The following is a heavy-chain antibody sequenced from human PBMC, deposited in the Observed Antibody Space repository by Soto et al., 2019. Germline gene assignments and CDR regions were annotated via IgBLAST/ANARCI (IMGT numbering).Heavy chain of an antibody. CDR2: IMPIFRAP. V-gene: IGHV1-69*12. D-gene: IGHD2-15*01. CDR3: ASWLKGPDIGNYYYGMDV. CDR1: GGAFSDYA. J-gene: IGHJ6*02. Sequence: QVQLVRSGAEVKKPGSSVKVSCKASGGAFSDYAFSWVRQAPGQGLEWLGGIMPIFRAPDYAQKFQGRVTITADEFTRTAYMEMNSLRSEDTAVYYCASWLKGPDIGNYYYGMDVWGQRTTVTVS.